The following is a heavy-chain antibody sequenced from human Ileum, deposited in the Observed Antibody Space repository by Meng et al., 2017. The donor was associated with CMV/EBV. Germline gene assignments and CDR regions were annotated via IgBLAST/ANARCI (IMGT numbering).Heavy chain of an antibody. D-gene: IGHD5-12*01. CDR2: IYYSGST. V-gene: IGHV4-30-4*08. CDR1: VDSISSGDFY. J-gene: IGHJ5*02. Sequence: HVRLGDLGPGLVNPSWTLSIICTVSVDSISSGDFYWTWIRQSPGKGPEWIGYIYYSGSTYYNPSLKSRLTIALDTSKNQFSLRLTSVTDADTGVYYCATEYSASPGWFDPWGQGILVTVSS. CDR3: ATEYSASPGWFDP.